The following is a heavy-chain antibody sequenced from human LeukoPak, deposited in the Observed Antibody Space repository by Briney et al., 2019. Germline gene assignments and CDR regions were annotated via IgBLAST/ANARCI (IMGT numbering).Heavy chain of an antibody. Sequence: GASVKVSCKASGYTFTSYYMHWVRQATGQGLEWMGWMDPNSGNTGFGQKFQGRVTMTRDTSISTAYMELSSLRSEDTAVYYCARVFCSGGDCYRYFDYWGQGTLVTVSS. CDR3: ARVFCSGGDCYRYFDY. D-gene: IGHD2-21*02. V-gene: IGHV1-8*02. CDR1: GYTFTSYY. J-gene: IGHJ4*02. CDR2: MDPNSGNT.